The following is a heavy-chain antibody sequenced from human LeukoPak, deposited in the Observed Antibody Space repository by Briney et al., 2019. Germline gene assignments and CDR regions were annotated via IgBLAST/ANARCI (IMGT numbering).Heavy chain of an antibody. Sequence: SETLSLTCAVSGGSISSSNWWSWVRQPPGKGLEWIGEIYHSGSTNYNPSLKSRVTISVDTSKNQFSLKLSSVTAADTAVYYCARWGFDFRFDPWGQGTLVTVSS. D-gene: IGHD3/OR15-3a*01. CDR3: ARWGFDFRFDP. CDR2: IYHSGST. V-gene: IGHV4-4*02. J-gene: IGHJ5*02. CDR1: GGSISSSNW.